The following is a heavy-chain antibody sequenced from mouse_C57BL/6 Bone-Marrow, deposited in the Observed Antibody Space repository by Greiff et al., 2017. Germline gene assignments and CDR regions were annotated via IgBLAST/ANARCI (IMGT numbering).Heavy chain of an antibody. J-gene: IGHJ3*01. CDR1: GYTFTDYY. D-gene: IGHD2-1*01. CDR2: INPYNGGT. CDR3: ARLGGNYGFAY. V-gene: IGHV1-19*01. Sequence: EVQLQQSGPVLVKPGASVKMSCKASGYTFTDYYMNWVKQSHGKSLEWIGVINPYNGGTSYNQKFKGKATLTVDKSSSTAYMELNSLTSEDSAVNYCARLGGNYGFAYWGQGTLVTVSA.